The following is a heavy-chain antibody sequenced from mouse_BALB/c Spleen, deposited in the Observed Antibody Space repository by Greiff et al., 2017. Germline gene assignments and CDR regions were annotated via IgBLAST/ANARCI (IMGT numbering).Heavy chain of an antibody. Sequence: VQLQQSGAELVRPGSSVKISCTASGYAFSSYWMNWVKQRPGQGLEWIGQIYPGDGDTNYNGKFKGKATLTADKSSSTAYMQLSSLTSEDSAVYFCARVIVTIEGDYFDYWGQGTTLTVSS. V-gene: IGHV1-80*01. D-gene: IGHD2-12*01. CDR3: ARVIVTIEGDYFDY. J-gene: IGHJ2*01. CDR2: IYPGDGDT. CDR1: GYAFSSYW.